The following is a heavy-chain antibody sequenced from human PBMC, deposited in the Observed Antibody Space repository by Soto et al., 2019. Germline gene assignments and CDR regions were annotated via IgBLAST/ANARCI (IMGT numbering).Heavy chain of an antibody. J-gene: IGHJ5*02. D-gene: IGHD3-10*01. V-gene: IGHV4-39*01. CDR3: ARQLSSGSSPEWFDP. CDR2: IYYSGST. Sequence: SETLSLTCTVSGGSISSSSYYWGWIRQPPGKGLEWIGSIYYSGSTYYNPSLKSRVTISVDTSKNQFSLKLSSVTAADTAVYYCARQLSSGSSPEWFDPWGQGTLVTLSS. CDR1: GGSISSSSYY.